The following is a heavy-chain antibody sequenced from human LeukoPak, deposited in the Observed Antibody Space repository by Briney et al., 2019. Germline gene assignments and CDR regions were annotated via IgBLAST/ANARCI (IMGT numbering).Heavy chain of an antibody. CDR1: GFTVSSNY. V-gene: IGHV3-53*01. J-gene: IGHJ3*02. CDR2: IYSGGST. CDR3: ARDLYCGGDCYLDAFDI. D-gene: IGHD2-21*02. Sequence: GGSLRLSCAASGFTVSSNYMSWVRQAPGKGLEWVSGIYSGGSTYYADSVKGRFTISRDNSKNTLYLQMNSLSAEYTAVYYCARDLYCGGDCYLDAFDIWGQGTMVTVSS.